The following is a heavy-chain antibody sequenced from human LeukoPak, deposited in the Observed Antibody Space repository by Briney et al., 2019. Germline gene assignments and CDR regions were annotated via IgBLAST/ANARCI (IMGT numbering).Heavy chain of an antibody. V-gene: IGHV3-23*01. J-gene: IGHJ4*02. Sequence: GGSLRLSCAASGFTFSSHAMSWVRQAPGKGLEWVSTISDSGAGTYYTDSVRGRFAISRDNSKNTLYLQVNSLRAEDTAVYFCAKLTFDYWGQGTLVTVSS. CDR1: GFTFSSHA. CDR2: ISDSGAGT. CDR3: AKLTFDY.